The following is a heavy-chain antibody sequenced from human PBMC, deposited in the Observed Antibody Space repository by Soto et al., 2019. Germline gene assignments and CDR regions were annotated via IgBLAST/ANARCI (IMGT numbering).Heavy chain of an antibody. D-gene: IGHD4-17*01. CDR2: VYYRGRS. J-gene: IGHJ4*02. CDR1: GGSVTNSSYY. V-gene: IGHV4-39*01. CDR3: VSQRTTVPTQAYFDY. Sequence: SETLSLTCTVSGGSVTNSSYYWGWIRQSPGKGLEWIGSVYYRGRSYSKSSVKSRVTIPVDTSKNRFSLSLNSVTASDTAVYFCVSQRTTVPTQAYFDYWGPGALVTV.